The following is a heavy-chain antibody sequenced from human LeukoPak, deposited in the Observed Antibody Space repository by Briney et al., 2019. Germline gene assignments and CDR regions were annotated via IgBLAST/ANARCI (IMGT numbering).Heavy chain of an antibody. CDR1: GGSFSGYY. J-gene: IGHJ4*02. CDR3: ARVKGGVRPIDY. V-gene: IGHV4-34*01. Sequence: PSETLSLTCAVYGGSFSGYYWSWIRQPPGKGLEWIGEINHSGSTNYNPSLKSRVTISVDTSKNQFSLKLSSVTAADTAVYYCARVKGGVRPIDYWGQGTLVTVSS. CDR2: INHSGST. D-gene: IGHD3-16*01.